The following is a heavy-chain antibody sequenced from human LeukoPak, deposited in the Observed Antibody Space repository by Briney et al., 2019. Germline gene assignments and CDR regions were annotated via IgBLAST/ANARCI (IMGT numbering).Heavy chain of an antibody. D-gene: IGHD4-17*01. CDR3: ARTRADTTVTTFIHYYYMDV. J-gene: IGHJ6*03. CDR2: IDWDDDK. V-gene: IGHV2-70*11. Sequence: SGPTLVNPTQTLTLTCTFSGFSLSTRGMCVSWIRQPPGKALEWLARIDWDDDKYYSTSLKTRLTISKDTSKNQVVLTMTNMDPVDTATYYCARTRADTTVTTFIHYYYMDVWGKGTTVTVSS. CDR1: GFSLSTRGMC.